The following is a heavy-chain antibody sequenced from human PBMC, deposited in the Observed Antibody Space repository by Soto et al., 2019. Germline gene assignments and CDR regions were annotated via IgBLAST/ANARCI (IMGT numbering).Heavy chain of an antibody. D-gene: IGHD6-13*01. CDR2: GYWNGDK. J-gene: IGHJ4*02. CDR1: GFSFTTSGVG. CDR3: ARRLLSRLPAAGYFDF. Sequence: QITLKESGPPLVNPTQTLTLTCTFSGFSFTTSGVGVGWIRQPPGKALEWLALGYWNGDKRYSPSLKSRLTVTKDTSKDQVVLTMTTMDPVDTATYYCARRLLSRLPAAGYFDFWGQGIEVTVSS. V-gene: IGHV2-5*01.